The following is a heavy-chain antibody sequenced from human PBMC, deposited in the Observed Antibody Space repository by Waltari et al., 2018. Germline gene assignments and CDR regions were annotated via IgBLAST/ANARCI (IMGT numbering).Heavy chain of an antibody. CDR3: AKVGNDSSGYLDY. D-gene: IGHD3-22*01. V-gene: IGHV3-23*01. J-gene: IGHJ4*02. CDR1: GFTFSSYA. CDR2: MRGSGGST. Sequence: EVQLLESGGGLVQPGGSLRLSCAASGFTFSSYAMSWVRQAPGKGLEWVSGMRGSGGSTYYADSVKGRFTISRDNSKNTLYLQMNSLRAEDTAVYYCAKVGNDSSGYLDYWGQGTLVTVSS.